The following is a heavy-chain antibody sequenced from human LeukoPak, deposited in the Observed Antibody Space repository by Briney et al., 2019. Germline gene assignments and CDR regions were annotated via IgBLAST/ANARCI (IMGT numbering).Heavy chain of an antibody. D-gene: IGHD1-1*01. V-gene: IGHV3-15*01. CDR1: GFTFSDHY. CDR2: IKSKTDGGTT. Sequence: PGGSLRLSCAASGFTFSDHYMDWVRQAPGKGLEWVGRIKSKTDGGTTDYAAPVKGRFTISRDDSKNTLYLQMNSLKTEDTAVYYCTTRTTSGFDYWGQGTLVTVSS. J-gene: IGHJ4*02. CDR3: TTRTTSGFDY.